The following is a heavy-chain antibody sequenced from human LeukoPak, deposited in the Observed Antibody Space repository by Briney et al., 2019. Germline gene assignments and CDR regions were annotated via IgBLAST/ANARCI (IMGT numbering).Heavy chain of an antibody. CDR2: ISSSGSTT. CDR1: GFTVSSNY. J-gene: IGHJ5*02. CDR3: ARDGGVSRNYYGNAVGSWFDL. D-gene: IGHD1-26*01. Sequence: GGSLRLSCAASGFTVSSNYMSWIRQAPGKGLEWVSYISSSGSTTYYADSVKGRFTISRDNAKNSLHLQMNSLRVEDTAAYYCARDGGVSRNYYGNAVGSWFDLWGQGTLVTVSS. V-gene: IGHV3-11*04.